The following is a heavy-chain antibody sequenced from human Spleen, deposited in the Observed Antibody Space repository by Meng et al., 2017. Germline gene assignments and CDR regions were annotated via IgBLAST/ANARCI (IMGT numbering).Heavy chain of an antibody. CDR3: ASSDILTGLSDY. CDR1: GYTFPSYF. Sequence: HVQWVQSGAEVKKPGASVKVSCKASGYTFPSYFMHWVRQAPGQGLEWMGIINPSGGSTSYADSFQGRVTMTRDTSTTTVYMELSSLRSEDTAVYYCASSDILTGLSDYWGQGTLVTVSS. V-gene: IGHV1-46*01. D-gene: IGHD3-9*01. J-gene: IGHJ4*02. CDR2: INPSGGST.